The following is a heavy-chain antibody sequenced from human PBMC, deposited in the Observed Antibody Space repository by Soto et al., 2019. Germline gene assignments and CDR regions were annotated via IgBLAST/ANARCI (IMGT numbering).Heavy chain of an antibody. J-gene: IGHJ4*02. CDR3: ARAGREYYFDY. CDR2: IYYSGST. D-gene: IGHD3-10*01. CDR1: GGSISGYD. Sequence: PSETLCVRWSVAGGSISGYDWSWIRQPPGKGLEWIGYIYYSGSTNYNPSLKSRVTISVDTSKNQFSLKLSSVTAADTAVYYCARAGREYYFDYWGQGTLVTSPQ. V-gene: IGHV4-59*01.